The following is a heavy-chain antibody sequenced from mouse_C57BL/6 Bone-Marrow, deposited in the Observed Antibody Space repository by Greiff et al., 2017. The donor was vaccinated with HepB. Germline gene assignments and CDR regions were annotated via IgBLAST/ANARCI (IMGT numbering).Heavy chain of an antibody. CDR2: IYPGSGST. V-gene: IGHV1-55*01. D-gene: IGHD3-2*02. CDR3: AREDSSGTGAMDY. CDR1: GYTFTSYW. J-gene: IGHJ4*01. Sequence: QVQLKQPGAELVKPGASVKMSCKASGYTFTSYWITWVKQRPGQGLEWIGDIYPGSGSTNYNEKFKSKATLTVDTSSSTAYMQLSSLTSEDSAVYYCAREDSSGTGAMDYWGQGTSVTVSS.